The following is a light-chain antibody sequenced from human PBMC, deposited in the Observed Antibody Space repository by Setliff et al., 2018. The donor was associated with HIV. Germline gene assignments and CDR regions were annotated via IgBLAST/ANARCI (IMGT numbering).Light chain of an antibody. Sequence: QSVLTQPASVSGSPGQSITISCTGTSSDVGGYNYVSWYQQHPGKAPKLMIYDVSNRPSGVSNRFSGPKSGNMASLTISGLQAEDEADYYCSSYTSSSSYVFGTGTKVTVL. CDR1: SSDVGGYNY. V-gene: IGLV2-14*03. CDR3: SSYTSSSSYV. J-gene: IGLJ1*01. CDR2: DVS.